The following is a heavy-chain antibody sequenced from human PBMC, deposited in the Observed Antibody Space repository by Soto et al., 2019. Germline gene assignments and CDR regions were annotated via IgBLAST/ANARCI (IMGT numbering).Heavy chain of an antibody. J-gene: IGHJ5*02. D-gene: IGHD4-17*01. CDR1: GGSISSGGYY. CDR2: IYYSGST. CDR3: ARVGRDNDYGDRGWFDP. V-gene: IGHV4-31*03. Sequence: QVQLQESGPGLVKPSQTLFLTCTVSGGSISSGGYYWSWIRQHPGKGLEWIGYIYYSGSTYYNPSLKSRVTISVDTSKNQFSLKLSSVTAADTAVYYCARVGRDNDYGDRGWFDPWGQGTLVTVSS.